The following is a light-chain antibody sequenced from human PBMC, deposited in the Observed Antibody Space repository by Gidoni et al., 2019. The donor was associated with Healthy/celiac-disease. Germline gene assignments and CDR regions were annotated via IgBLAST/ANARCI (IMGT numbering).Light chain of an antibody. CDR1: SSDVGGYNH. J-gene: IGLJ2*01. Sequence: QSALTQPASVCGSPGQSITISCTGTSSDVGGYNHVSWYQQHPGKAPKLMIYDVSNRPSGVSTRFSGSKSGNTASLTIAGLQAEDEADYYCSSYTSSSTYVVFGGGTKLTVL. CDR3: SSYTSSSTYVV. CDR2: DVS. V-gene: IGLV2-14*01.